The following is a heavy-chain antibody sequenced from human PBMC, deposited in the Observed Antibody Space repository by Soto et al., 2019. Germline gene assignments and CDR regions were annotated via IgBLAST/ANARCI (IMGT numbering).Heavy chain of an antibody. CDR2: INIVGGNT. V-gene: IGHV3-23*01. CDR1: GFTFSTYA. J-gene: IGHJ4*02. Sequence: PWGSLRLSCAASGFTFSTYAMSWVRQAPGKALEWVSSINIVGGNTNYADSVRGRFTMSRDDSKNTVFLQMNSLRAEDTAIYYCTKNYYFDSWGQGTLVTVSS. CDR3: TKNYYFDS.